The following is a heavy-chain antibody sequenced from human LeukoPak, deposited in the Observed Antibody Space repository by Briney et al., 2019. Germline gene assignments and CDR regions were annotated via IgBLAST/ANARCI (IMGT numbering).Heavy chain of an antibody. CDR1: GFTFTNAW. D-gene: IGHD3-22*01. Sequence: GGSLRLSCAASGFTFTNAWMNWVRQAPGKGLEWVGRIKSKTDGGTTDYAAPVKDRFTISRDDSKKTLYLQMNSLRAEDTAVYYCARGLHFRVYDSSDYYPYWGQGTLVTVSS. J-gene: IGHJ4*02. CDR2: IKSKTDGGTT. V-gene: IGHV3-15*01. CDR3: ARGLHFRVYDSSDYYPY.